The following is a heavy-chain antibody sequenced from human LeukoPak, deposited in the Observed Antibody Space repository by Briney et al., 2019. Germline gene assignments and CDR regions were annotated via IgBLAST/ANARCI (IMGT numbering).Heavy chain of an antibody. CDR1: GFTVSSNY. J-gene: IGHJ4*02. CDR3: AIGTGIVGAAFDY. D-gene: IGHD1-26*01. V-gene: IGHV3-66*01. CDR2: IYSGGST. Sequence: GGSLRPSCAASGFTVSSNYMSWVRQAPGKGLEWVSVIYSGGSTYYADSVKGRFTISRDNSKNTLYLLMNSLRAEDTAVYYCAIGTGIVGAAFDYWGQGTLVTVSS.